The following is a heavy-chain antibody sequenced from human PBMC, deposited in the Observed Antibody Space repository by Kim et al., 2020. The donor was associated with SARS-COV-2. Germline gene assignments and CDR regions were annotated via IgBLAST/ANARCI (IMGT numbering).Heavy chain of an antibody. CDR3: ARGQGGSYYGRPRCWYFDL. CDR1: GGSFSGYY. Sequence: SETLSLTCAVYGGSFSGYYWSWIRQPPGKGLEWIGEINHSGSTNYNPSLKSRVTISVDTSKNQFSLKLSSVTAADTAVYYCARGQGGSYYGRPRCWYFDLWGRGTLVTVSS. V-gene: IGHV4-34*01. CDR2: INHSGST. D-gene: IGHD1-26*01. J-gene: IGHJ2*01.